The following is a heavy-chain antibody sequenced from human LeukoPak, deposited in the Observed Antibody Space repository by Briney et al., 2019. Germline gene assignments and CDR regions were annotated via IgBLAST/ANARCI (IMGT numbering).Heavy chain of an antibody. D-gene: IGHD3-22*01. J-gene: IGHJ4*02. CDR1: RFTFSNNA. Sequence: GGALRLSCAASRFTFSNNALSWVRPAPGKGMEWVSTICASGETTYYADSVKGRFTISRDNLKNMLYLQLNSLRAEDTAIYYCAKESLDSIGYYENYFDYWGQGSLVTVSS. CDR2: ICASGETT. V-gene: IGHV3-23*01. CDR3: AKESLDSIGYYENYFDY.